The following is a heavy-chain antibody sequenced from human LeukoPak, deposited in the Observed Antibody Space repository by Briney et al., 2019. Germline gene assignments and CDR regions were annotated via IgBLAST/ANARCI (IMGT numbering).Heavy chain of an antibody. J-gene: IGHJ4*02. CDR2: ISSSGSTI. Sequence: PGGSLRLSCAASGFTFNIYEMSWVRQAPGKGLEWVSYISSSGSTIYYADSVKGRFTISRDNAKNSLHLQMNSLRAEDTAVYYCARTGSGSYFRYWGQGTLVTVS. CDR1: GFTFNIYE. V-gene: IGHV3-48*03. CDR3: ARTGSGSYFRY. D-gene: IGHD3-10*01.